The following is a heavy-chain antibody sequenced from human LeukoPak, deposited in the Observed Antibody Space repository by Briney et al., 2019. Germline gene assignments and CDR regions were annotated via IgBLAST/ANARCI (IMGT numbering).Heavy chain of an antibody. D-gene: IGHD5-12*01. CDR3: ARDYSGYDSGAFDI. V-gene: IGHV4-59*12. Sequence: PSETLSLTCTVSGGSINNYYWSWIRQSPEKGLEWIGNTYYSGNTKYNPSLKSRVTISVDTSKNQVSLKLSSVTAADTAVYYCARDYSGYDSGAFDIWGQGTMVTVSS. J-gene: IGHJ3*02. CDR1: GGSINNYY. CDR2: TYYSGNT.